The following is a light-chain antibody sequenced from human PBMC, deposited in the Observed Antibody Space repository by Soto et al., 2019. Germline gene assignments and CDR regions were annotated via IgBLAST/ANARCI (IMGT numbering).Light chain of an antibody. J-gene: IGLJ2*01. CDR2: EVS. V-gene: IGLV2-18*02. CDR1: SSDVGSNNR. Sequence: QSVLTQPPSVSGSPGQSVTISCTGSSSDVGSNNRVSWYQQPPGTAPKFIIYEVSNRPSGVPDRFSGSKSGNTAPLTISGLQAEDEADYYCSSYISSSSSVVFGGGTKLTVL. CDR3: SSYISSSSSVV.